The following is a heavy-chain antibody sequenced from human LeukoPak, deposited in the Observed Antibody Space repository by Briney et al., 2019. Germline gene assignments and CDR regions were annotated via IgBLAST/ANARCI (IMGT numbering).Heavy chain of an antibody. CDR1: GFTFSSYG. J-gene: IGHJ6*02. Sequence: GVLRLSCAASGFTFSSYGMHWVRLAPGKGLEWVSVIYSGGSTYYADSVKGRFTISRDNSKNTLYLQMNSLRAEDTAVYYCARDCSSTSCYLYYYYGMDVWGQGTTVTVSS. CDR3: ARDCSSTSCYLYYYYGMDV. CDR2: IYSGGST. D-gene: IGHD2-2*01. V-gene: IGHV3-NL1*01.